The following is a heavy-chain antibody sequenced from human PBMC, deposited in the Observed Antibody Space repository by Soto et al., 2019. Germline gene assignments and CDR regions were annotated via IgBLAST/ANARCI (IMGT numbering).Heavy chain of an antibody. Sequence: TLSLTCTVSGGSISSDDYYWNWIRQRPGKGLEWIGNIYYRGNTNYNPSLKSRIIMSMDMSENQFSLKLTSVTAADTAVYYCATAWDYYGMDVGGKGTTVTVS. J-gene: IGHJ6*04. V-gene: IGHV4-31*03. CDR3: ATAWDYYGMDV. CDR1: GGSISSDDYY. D-gene: IGHD3-16*01. CDR2: IYYRGNT.